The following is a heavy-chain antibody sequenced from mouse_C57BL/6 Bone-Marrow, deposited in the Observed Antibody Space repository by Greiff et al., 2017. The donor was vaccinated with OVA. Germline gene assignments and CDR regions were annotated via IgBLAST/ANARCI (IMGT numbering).Heavy chain of an antibody. CDR3: ASRPAY. Sequence: EVMLVESGGGLVQPGGSLKLSCAASGFTFSDYYMYWVRQTPEKRLEWVAYISNGGGSTYYPDTVKGRFTISRDNATHTLYLQMSRLKSEDTAMYYCASRPAYWGQGTLVTVSA. CDR1: GFTFSDYY. J-gene: IGHJ3*01. CDR2: ISNGGGST. V-gene: IGHV5-12*01.